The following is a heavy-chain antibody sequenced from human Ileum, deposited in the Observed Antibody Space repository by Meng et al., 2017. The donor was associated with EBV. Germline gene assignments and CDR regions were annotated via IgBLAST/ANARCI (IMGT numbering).Heavy chain of an antibody. V-gene: IGHV6-1*01. CDR2: TYRRSRWYY. Sequence: QSQLQELGPGLVQPSQSFSISCVISGDSVSSDKTAWNWSRQSPSRGLEWLGRTYRRSRWYYDYALSVKSRINISPDTSKNQVSLQLNSVTDEDTGIYYCATSRIAKFDRWGQGTLVTVSS. CDR3: ATSRIAKFDR. CDR1: GDSVSSDKTA. J-gene: IGHJ5*02.